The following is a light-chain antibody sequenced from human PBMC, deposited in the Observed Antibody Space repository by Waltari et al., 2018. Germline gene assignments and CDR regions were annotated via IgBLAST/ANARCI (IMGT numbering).Light chain of an antibody. CDR3: QQYDSSPMWT. V-gene: IGKV3-20*01. CDR2: GAS. Sequence: EVVLTQSPGTLSLSPGERATLSCRASQSVSSRYLAWYQQKPGQAPRLLVYGASSRATCIPDRFSGSGSGTDFTLTISRLEPEDFAVYYCQQYDSSPMWTFGQGTKVEIK. J-gene: IGKJ1*01. CDR1: QSVSSRY.